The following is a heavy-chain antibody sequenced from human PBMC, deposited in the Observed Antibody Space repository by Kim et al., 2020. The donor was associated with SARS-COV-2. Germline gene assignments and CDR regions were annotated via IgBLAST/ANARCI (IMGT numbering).Heavy chain of an antibody. CDR2: IYYSGST. Sequence: SETLSLTCTVSGGSISSYYWSWIRQPPGKGLEWIGYIYYSGSTNYNPSLKSRVTISVDTSKNQFSLKLSSVTAADTAVYYCARDVGGIAVAPGYFDYWGQGTLVTVSS. V-gene: IGHV4-59*01. CDR1: GGSISSYY. D-gene: IGHD6-19*01. J-gene: IGHJ4*02. CDR3: ARDVGGIAVAPGYFDY.